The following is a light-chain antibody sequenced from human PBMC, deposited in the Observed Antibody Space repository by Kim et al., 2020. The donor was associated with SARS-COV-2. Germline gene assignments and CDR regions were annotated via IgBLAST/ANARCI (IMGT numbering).Light chain of an antibody. V-gene: IGKV3-11*01. Sequence: EIVLTQSPATLSLSPGERATLSCRASQSVGNSLAWFQQKPGQAPRLLIFETSNRATGIPARFSGSGSGTAFTLTISSLEPEDFAVYYCQQRNIWPLTFGGGTTVYIK. CDR2: ETS. CDR1: QSVGNS. CDR3: QQRNIWPLT. J-gene: IGKJ4*01.